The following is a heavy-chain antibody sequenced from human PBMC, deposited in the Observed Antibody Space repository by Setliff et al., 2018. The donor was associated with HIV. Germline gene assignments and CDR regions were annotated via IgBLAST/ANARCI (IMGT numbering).Heavy chain of an antibody. J-gene: IGHJ4*02. CDR3: ARRTNGYAALDY. CDR1: GGSISSYY. V-gene: IGHV4-59*01. D-gene: IGHD5-12*01. CDR2: IYYNGRT. Sequence: PSETLSLTCAVSGGSISSYYWSWIRQPPGKGLEWIGYIYYNGRTNYNPSLKSRVTISVDTSKTQVSLRLSSVTAADTAVYFCARRTNGYAALDYWGQGTLVTVSS.